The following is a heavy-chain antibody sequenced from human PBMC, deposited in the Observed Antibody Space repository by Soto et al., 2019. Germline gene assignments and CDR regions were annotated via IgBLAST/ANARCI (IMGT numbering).Heavy chain of an antibody. D-gene: IGHD6-13*01. Sequence: PGGSLRLSCEASGFIFTNFWMHWVRQVPGKGLVWVSRIDTSGSSTSYEDSVKGRFTISRDNAKNTVSLQMNSLRAEDTGVYYCAKDSWYFDLWSQGSLVTVSS. V-gene: IGHV3-74*01. CDR2: IDTSGSST. J-gene: IGHJ4*02. CDR3: AKDSWYFDL. CDR1: GFIFTNFW.